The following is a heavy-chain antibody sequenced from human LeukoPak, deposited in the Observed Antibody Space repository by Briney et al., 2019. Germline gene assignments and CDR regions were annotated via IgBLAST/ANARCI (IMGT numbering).Heavy chain of an antibody. Sequence: SETLSLTCTVSGGSISSYYWSWIRQPPGKGLEWIGYIYYSGSTNYNPSLKSRVTISVDTPKNQFSLKLSSVTAADTAVYYCARSGITMVRRGYFDYWGQGTLVTVSS. CDR1: GGSISSYY. V-gene: IGHV4-59*01. D-gene: IGHD3-10*01. CDR3: ARSGITMVRRGYFDY. CDR2: IYYSGST. J-gene: IGHJ4*02.